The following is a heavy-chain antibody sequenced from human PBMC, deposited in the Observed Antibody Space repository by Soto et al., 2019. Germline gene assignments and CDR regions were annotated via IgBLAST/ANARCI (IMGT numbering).Heavy chain of an antibody. Sequence: VKVSCKASGYTFTSYAIHWVRQAPGQRLEWMGWINAGNGNTKYSQKFQGRVTFTRDTSANTAYMELSSLISEDTAVYYCARPKDYDDCLDLWGQGTLVTVSS. J-gene: IGHJ4*02. V-gene: IGHV1-3*01. D-gene: IGHD3-22*01. CDR3: ARPKDYDDCLDL. CDR1: GYTFTSYA. CDR2: INAGNGNT.